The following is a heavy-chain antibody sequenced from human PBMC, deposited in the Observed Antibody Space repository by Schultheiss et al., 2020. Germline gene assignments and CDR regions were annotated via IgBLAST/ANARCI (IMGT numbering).Heavy chain of an antibody. J-gene: IGHJ4*02. V-gene: IGHV3-30*18. CDR2: ISYDGSNK. CDR1: GFTFSSYG. D-gene: IGHD3-3*01. Sequence: GESLKISCAASGFTFSSYGMHWVRQAPGKGLEWVAVISYDGSNKYYVDSVKGRFTISRDNSKNTLYLQMNSLRAEDTAVYYCAKDPYDFWSGYYTGGDGGDWGQGTLVTVSS. CDR3: AKDPYDFWSGYYTGGDGGD.